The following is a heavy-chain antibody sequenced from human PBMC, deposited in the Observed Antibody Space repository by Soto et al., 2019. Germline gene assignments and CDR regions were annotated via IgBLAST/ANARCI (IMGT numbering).Heavy chain of an antibody. CDR3: ARAGIHYDFWSGSGSYGMDV. Sequence: SETLSLTCTVSGGSISSGDYYWSWIRQPPGKGLEWIGYIYYSGSTYYNPSLKSRVTISVDTSKNQFSLKLSSVTAADTAVYYCARAGIHYDFWSGSGSYGMDVWGQGTTVTVS. V-gene: IGHV4-30-4*01. CDR2: IYYSGST. D-gene: IGHD3-3*01. CDR1: GGSISSGDYY. J-gene: IGHJ6*02.